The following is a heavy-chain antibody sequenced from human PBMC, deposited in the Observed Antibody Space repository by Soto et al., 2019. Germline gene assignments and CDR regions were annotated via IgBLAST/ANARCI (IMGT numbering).Heavy chain of an antibody. V-gene: IGHV3-23*01. CDR3: AKVIYYDSAAYYRGQDWFDP. J-gene: IGHJ5*02. D-gene: IGHD3-22*01. Sequence: GGSLRLSCAASGFTFNNYAMSWVRQAPGEGLEWVSSISGRGNRRDYADSVDGRFTISRDSSTNTLYLQMNSLRVEDTAVYYCAKVIYYDSAAYYRGQDWFDP. CDR2: ISGRGNRR. CDR1: GFTFNNYA.